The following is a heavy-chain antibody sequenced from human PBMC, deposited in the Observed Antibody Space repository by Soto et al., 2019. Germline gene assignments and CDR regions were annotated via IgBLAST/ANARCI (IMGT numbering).Heavy chain of an antibody. CDR3: ARNTYYDFWSGHKYYYYGMDV. D-gene: IGHD3-3*01. J-gene: IGHJ6*02. Sequence: GSLGLSCAASGFTFSSYSMNWVRQAPGKGLEWVSYISSSSSTIYYADSVKGRFTISRDNAKNSLYLQMNSLRDEDTAVYYCARNTYYDFWSGHKYYYYGMDVWGQGTTVTVSS. CDR2: ISSSSSTI. V-gene: IGHV3-48*02. CDR1: GFTFSSYS.